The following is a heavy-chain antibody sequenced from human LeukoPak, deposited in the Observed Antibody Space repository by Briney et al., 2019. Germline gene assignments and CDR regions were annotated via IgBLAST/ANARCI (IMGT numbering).Heavy chain of an antibody. CDR2: ISSSSSYI. J-gene: IGHJ4*02. Sequence: RVSLRLSCAASGFTFSSYSMNWVRQAPGKGLEWVSSISSSSSYIYYADSVKGRFTISRDNAKNSLYLQMNSLRAEDTAVYYCARRSSSWSYYFDYWGQGTLVTVSS. V-gene: IGHV3-21*01. CDR1: GFTFSSYS. CDR3: ARRSSSWSYYFDY. D-gene: IGHD6-13*01.